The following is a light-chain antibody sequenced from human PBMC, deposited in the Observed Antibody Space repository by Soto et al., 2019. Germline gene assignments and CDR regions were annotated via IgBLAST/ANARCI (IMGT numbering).Light chain of an antibody. CDR1: SSDVGTYNY. CDR2: DVS. V-gene: IGLV2-11*01. CDR3: CSYAGSPRYV. Sequence: QSALTQPRSVSGSPGQSVTISCTGTSSDVGTYNYVSWYQQHPGKAPKVMIYDVSERPSGVPDRFSGSKSGNTASLPISGLQAEDEADYYCCSYAGSPRYVFGTGTKLTVL. J-gene: IGLJ1*01.